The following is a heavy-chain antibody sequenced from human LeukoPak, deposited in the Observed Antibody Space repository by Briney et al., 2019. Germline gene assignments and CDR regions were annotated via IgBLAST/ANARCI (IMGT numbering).Heavy chain of an antibody. D-gene: IGHD6-6*01. CDR3: ARDRVAIASSSWYFDL. CDR1: GGSISSYY. Sequence: SETLSLTCTVSGGSISSYYWGWIRQPPGKGLEWIGSIYYSGSTYYNPSLKSRVTISVDTSKNQFSLKLSSVTAADTAVYYCARDRVAIASSSWYFDLWGRGTLVTVSS. CDR2: IYYSGST. J-gene: IGHJ2*01. V-gene: IGHV4-39*07.